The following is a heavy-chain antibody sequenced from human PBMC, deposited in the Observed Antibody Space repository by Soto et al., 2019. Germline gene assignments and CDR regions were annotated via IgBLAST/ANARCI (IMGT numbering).Heavy chain of an antibody. V-gene: IGHV4-34*01. Sequence: SETLSLTCAVYGGSFSGYYWSWIRQPPGKGLEWIGEINHSGSTNYNPSVKSRVTISVDTSKNQFSLKLSSVTAADTAVYYCARGCYDYVWGSYRSNYYYGMDVWGQGTTVTVSS. J-gene: IGHJ6*02. CDR2: INHSGST. CDR3: ARGCYDYVWGSYRSNYYYGMDV. D-gene: IGHD3-16*02. CDR1: GGSFSGYY.